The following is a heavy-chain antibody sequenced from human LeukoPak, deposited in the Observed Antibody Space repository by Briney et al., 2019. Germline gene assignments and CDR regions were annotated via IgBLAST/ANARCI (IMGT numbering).Heavy chain of an antibody. CDR1: GFTFSSYW. V-gene: IGHV3-7*03. D-gene: IGHD6-13*01. J-gene: IGHJ3*02. CDR2: IKQDGSEK. CDR3: AKKGSSWRADAFDI. Sequence: AGGSLRLSCAASGFTFSSYWMSWVRQAPGKGLEWVANIKQDGSEKYYVDSVKGRFTISRDNAKTTLYLLMNSLRAENTAVYYCAKKGSSWRADAFDIWGQGTMVTVSS.